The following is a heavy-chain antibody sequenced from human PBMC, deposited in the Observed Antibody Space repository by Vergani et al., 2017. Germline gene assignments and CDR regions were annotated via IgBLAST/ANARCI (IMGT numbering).Heavy chain of an antibody. V-gene: IGHV3-11*01. CDR1: GFTFSDYY. CDR2: ISSCGSTI. D-gene: IGHD3-22*01. J-gene: IGHJ6*02. Sequence: QVQLVESGGGLVKPGGSLRLSCAASGFTFSDYYMSWLRQAPGKGLEWVSYISSCGSTIYYADSVKGRFTISRDNAKNSLYLQVNSLRAEDTAVYYCARKHTANYYGSSGYYYMGYYYGMDVWGQATTVTVSS. CDR3: ARKHTANYYGSSGYYYMGYYYGMDV.